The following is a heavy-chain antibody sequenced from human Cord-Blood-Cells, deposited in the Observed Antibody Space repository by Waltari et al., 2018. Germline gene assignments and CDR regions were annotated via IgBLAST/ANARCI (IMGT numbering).Heavy chain of an antibody. CDR1: GGSFSGYY. D-gene: IGHD1-26*01. V-gene: IGHV4-34*01. Sequence: QVQLQQWGAGLLKPSETLSLTCAVYGGSFSGYYWSWIRQPPGKGLEWIGEINHSGRTNDNPSLKSRVTISVDTSKNQFSLKLSSVTAADTAVYYCASRRGSSFDYWGQGTLVTVSS. J-gene: IGHJ4*02. CDR3: ASRRGSSFDY. CDR2: INHSGRT.